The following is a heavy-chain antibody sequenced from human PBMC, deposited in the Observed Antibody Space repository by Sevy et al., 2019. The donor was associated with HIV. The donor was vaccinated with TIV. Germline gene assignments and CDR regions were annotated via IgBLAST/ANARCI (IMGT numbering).Heavy chain of an antibody. CDR3: TTTTYYYDSSGHVDY. V-gene: IGHV3-15*01. D-gene: IGHD3-22*01. CDR1: GFTFSNAW. CDR2: IKSKTDGGTT. J-gene: IGHJ4*02. Sequence: GGSLRLSCAASGFTFSNAWMSWVRQAPGKGLEWVGRIKSKTDGGTTDYAAPVKGRFTISRDDSKNTLYLQMNSLKTEDTAMYYCTTTTYYYDSSGHVDYWGQGTLVTVSS.